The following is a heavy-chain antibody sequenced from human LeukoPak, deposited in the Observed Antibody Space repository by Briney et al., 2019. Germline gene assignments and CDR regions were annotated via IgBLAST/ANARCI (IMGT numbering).Heavy chain of an antibody. CDR3: AKGGLRYCSSTSCYTPFDY. V-gene: IGHV3-30*18. J-gene: IGHJ4*02. D-gene: IGHD2-2*02. Sequence: GGSLRLSCAASGFTFSSYGMHWVRQAPGKGVVWVAVISYDGSNKYYADSVKGRFTISRDNSKNTLYLQMNSLRAEDTAVYYCAKGGLRYCSSTSCYTPFDYWGQGTLVTVSS. CDR2: ISYDGSNK. CDR1: GFTFSSYG.